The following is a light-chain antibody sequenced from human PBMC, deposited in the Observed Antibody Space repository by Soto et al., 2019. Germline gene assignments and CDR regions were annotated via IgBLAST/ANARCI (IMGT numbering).Light chain of an antibody. V-gene: IGKV1-5*03. J-gene: IGKJ1*01. CDR2: KAS. CDR1: QSISSW. Sequence: DIQMTQSPSTLSASVGDRVTITCRASQSISSWLAWYQQKPGKAPKLLIYKASSLESGVPSRFSGSGSGTEFTLTISSLQHDDFATYYCQQYNSYSRTFGQGTKVDI. CDR3: QQYNSYSRT.